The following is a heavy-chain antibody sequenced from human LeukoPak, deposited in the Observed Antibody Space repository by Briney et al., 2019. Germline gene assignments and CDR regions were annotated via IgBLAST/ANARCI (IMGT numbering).Heavy chain of an antibody. CDR2: ISPNSGGT. CDR1: GYTFTGYY. J-gene: IGHJ4*02. Sequence: ASVKVSCKASGYTFTGYYMHWVRQAPGQGLEWMGWISPNSGGTNYAQKFQGKVTMTRDTSISTAYMELSRLRSDDTAVYYCAVKRGYSGYDLGYWGQGALVTVSS. CDR3: AVKRGYSGYDLGY. V-gene: IGHV1-2*02. D-gene: IGHD5-12*01.